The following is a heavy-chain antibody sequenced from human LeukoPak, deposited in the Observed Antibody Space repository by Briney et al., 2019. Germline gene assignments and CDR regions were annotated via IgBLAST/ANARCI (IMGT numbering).Heavy chain of an antibody. V-gene: IGHV4-59*08. CDR1: GGSISSYY. Sequence: SETLSLTCTVSGGSISSYYWSWIRQPPGKGLEWIGYIYYSGSTNYNPSLKSRVTISVDTSKNQFSLKLSSVTAADTAVYYCARQVIAVADDAFDIWGQGTMVTVSS. J-gene: IGHJ3*02. CDR3: ARQVIAVADDAFDI. D-gene: IGHD6-19*01. CDR2: IYYSGST.